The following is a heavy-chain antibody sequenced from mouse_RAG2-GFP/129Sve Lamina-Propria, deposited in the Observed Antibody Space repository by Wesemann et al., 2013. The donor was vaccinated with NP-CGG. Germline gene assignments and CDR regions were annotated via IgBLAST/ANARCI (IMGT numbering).Heavy chain of an antibody. CDR3: ARSGYYGSSYREGFDY. J-gene: IGHJ2*01. V-gene: IGHV14-2*01. D-gene: IGHD1-1*01. CDR1: GFNIKDYY. CDR2: IDPEDGET. Sequence: EVQLQQSGAELVKPGASVKLSCTASGFNIKDYYMHWVKQRTEQGLEWIGRIDPEDGETKYAPKFQGKATITADKSSSTAYMQLSSLTSEDSAVYYCARSGYYGSSYREGFDYWGQGTTLTVSS.